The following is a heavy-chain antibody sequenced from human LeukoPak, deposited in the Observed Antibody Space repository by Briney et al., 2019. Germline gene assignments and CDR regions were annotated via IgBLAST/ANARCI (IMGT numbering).Heavy chain of an antibody. Sequence: GGSLRLSCAASGFTFSSYDMSWVRQAPGKGLEWVSVISGRGDSTYYADSVKGRFTISRDNSKNTLSLQMNSLRAEDMALYYCAKASNWNYGGSNFDYWGQGTLVTVSS. J-gene: IGHJ4*02. V-gene: IGHV3-23*01. CDR1: GFTFSSYD. D-gene: IGHD1-7*01. CDR2: ISGRGDST. CDR3: AKASNWNYGGSNFDY.